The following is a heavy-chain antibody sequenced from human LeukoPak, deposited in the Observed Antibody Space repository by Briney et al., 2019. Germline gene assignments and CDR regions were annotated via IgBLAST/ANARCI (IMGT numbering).Heavy chain of an antibody. Sequence: GGSLRLSCAASGFPFSSYWMSWVRQAPGKGLEWVANIKQDGSEKYYVDSVKGRFTIYRDNAKNSLYLQMNSLRAEDTAVYYCARRTYCGGDCYYEDYWGQGSLVTVSS. CDR2: IKQDGSEK. D-gene: IGHD2-21*02. V-gene: IGHV3-7*03. CDR1: GFPFSSYW. J-gene: IGHJ4*02. CDR3: ARRTYCGGDCYYEDY.